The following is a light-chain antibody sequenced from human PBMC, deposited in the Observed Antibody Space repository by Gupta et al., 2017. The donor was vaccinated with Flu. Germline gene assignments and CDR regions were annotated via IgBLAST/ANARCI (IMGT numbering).Light chain of an antibody. V-gene: IGLV3-19*01. CDR2: GYN. CDR1: SLRSYY. J-gene: IGLJ3*02. Sequence: SSELTQDPAVSVALGQTVRITCQGDSLRSYYATWYQQKPGQAPVLVIFGYNNRPSGIPDRFSASNSDNTASLTITGAQAEDEADYYCNSRDSIGNRLLFGGGTKLTVL. CDR3: NSRDSIGNRLL.